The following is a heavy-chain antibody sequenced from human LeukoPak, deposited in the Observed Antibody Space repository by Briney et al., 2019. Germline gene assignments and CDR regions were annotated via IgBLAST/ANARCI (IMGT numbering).Heavy chain of an antibody. Sequence: GGSLRLSCAASGFTFRTSARSWVRQVPGKGLEWISAISGRDTGTYHADSVKGRFTISRDDSKNTLYLQMNSLRAEDTAVYYCAKAQAAPSCSGVRCYPFDYWGQGTLVTVSS. CDR2: ISGRDTGT. D-gene: IGHD2-15*01. V-gene: IGHV3-23*01. CDR1: GFTFRTSA. CDR3: AKAQAAPSCSGVRCYPFDY. J-gene: IGHJ4*02.